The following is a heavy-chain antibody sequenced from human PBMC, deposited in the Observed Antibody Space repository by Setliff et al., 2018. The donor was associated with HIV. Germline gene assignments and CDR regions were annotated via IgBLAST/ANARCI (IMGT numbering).Heavy chain of an antibody. Sequence: HPGGSLRLSCAASGFTFSSYGMHWVRQAPGKGLEWVAFIRYDGSNKYYADSVKGRFTISRDNSKNTLYLQMNSLRAEDTAVYYCAKVKEQQLGADAFDIWGQGTMVTVSS. D-gene: IGHD6-13*01. CDR3: AKVKEQQLGADAFDI. CDR1: GFTFSSYG. J-gene: IGHJ3*02. V-gene: IGHV3-30*02. CDR2: IRYDGSNK.